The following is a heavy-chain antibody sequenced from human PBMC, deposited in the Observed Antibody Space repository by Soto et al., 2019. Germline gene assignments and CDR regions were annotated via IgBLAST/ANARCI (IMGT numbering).Heavy chain of an antibody. Sequence: QVQLVQSGAEVKKPGASVKVSCKASGYTLSDYYTHWVRQAPGQGLEWMGWINPNNDGTKYAQKFQGRVTMTRDTSISTAYMELNRLTSDDTAVYYCARGGYNWNDLLDSWGQGTLVTVSS. D-gene: IGHD1-20*01. CDR3: ARGGYNWNDLLDS. V-gene: IGHV1-2*02. J-gene: IGHJ4*02. CDR1: GYTLSDYY. CDR2: INPNNDGT.